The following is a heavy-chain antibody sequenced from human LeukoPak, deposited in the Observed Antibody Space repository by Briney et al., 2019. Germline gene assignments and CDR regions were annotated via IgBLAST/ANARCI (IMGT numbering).Heavy chain of an antibody. D-gene: IGHD2-15*01. V-gene: IGHV3-74*01. J-gene: IGHJ4*02. CDR2: IHGDGSGP. CDR1: GFTFSSYW. Sequence: GGSLRLSRAASGFTFSSYWMHWVRQAPGKGLVWVSRIHGDGSGPIYADSVKGRFTISRDNAKNTLYLQMNSLRAEDTAVYYCARDGSLPDYWGQGTLVTVSS. CDR3: ARDGSLPDY.